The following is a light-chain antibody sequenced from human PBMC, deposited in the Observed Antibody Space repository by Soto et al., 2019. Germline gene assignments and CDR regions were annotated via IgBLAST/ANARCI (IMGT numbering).Light chain of an antibody. Sequence: PVTVPKPMTFNVNSQPRGVPDRFSGSKSGNSASMTVSGLQAEDEADYFCNSYAGSDNYVLFGGGTKLTVL. V-gene: IGLV2-8*01. CDR2: NVN. J-gene: IGLJ3*02. CDR3: NSYAGSDNYVL.